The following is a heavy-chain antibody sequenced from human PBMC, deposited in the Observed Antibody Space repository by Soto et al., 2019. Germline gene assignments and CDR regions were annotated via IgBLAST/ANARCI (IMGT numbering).Heavy chain of an antibody. J-gene: IGHJ4*02. V-gene: IGHV3-33*01. CDR3: ARERGHYGSGSTFDY. CDR2: IWYDGSNK. D-gene: IGHD3-10*01. CDR1: GFTFSSYG. Sequence: QVQLVESGGGVVQPGRSLRLSCAASGFTFSSYGMHWVRQAPGKGLEWVAVIWYDGSNKYYADSVKGRFTISRDNSKNTLYLQMNSLRAEDTAVYYCARERGHYGSGSTFDYWGQGTLVTVSS.